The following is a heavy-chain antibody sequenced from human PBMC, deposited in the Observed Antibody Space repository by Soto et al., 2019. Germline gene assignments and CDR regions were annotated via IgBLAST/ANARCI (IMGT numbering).Heavy chain of an antibody. D-gene: IGHD5-18*01. Sequence: PGGSLRLSCAASGVTFCSYAVDGVRQAPGKGLEWVTIISYDGSNKYYADSVKGRFTISRDNSKNTLYLQMNSLRAEDTAVYYCARELPSLSGYSYGYLGYGMDVWGQGTTVTVSS. CDR1: GVTFCSYA. CDR2: ISYDGSNK. J-gene: IGHJ6*02. CDR3: ARELPSLSGYSYGYLGYGMDV. V-gene: IGHV3-30-3*01.